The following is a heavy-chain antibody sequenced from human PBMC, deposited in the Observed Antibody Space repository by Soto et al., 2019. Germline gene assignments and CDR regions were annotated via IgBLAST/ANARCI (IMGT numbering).Heavy chain of an antibody. CDR2: IYYTGNT. CDR3: ARSIRHYYYDSREPSPFDI. CDR1: GGSISTYY. D-gene: IGHD3-22*01. J-gene: IGHJ3*02. V-gene: IGHV4-59*13. Sequence: PSETLSLTCTVTGGSISTYYWSWIRQPPGKGLEWIGHIYYTGNTNYNPSLKSRVTISVDTSTNRFSLRLRSVSAADTAVYYCARSIRHYYYDSREPSPFDIWGQGTMVTVSS.